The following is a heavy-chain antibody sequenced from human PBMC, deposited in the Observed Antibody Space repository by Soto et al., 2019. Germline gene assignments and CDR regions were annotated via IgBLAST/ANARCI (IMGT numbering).Heavy chain of an antibody. CDR1: GGSFSGYY. CDR2: INHSGST. V-gene: IGHV4-34*01. Sequence: SETLSLTCAVYGGSFSGYYWSWIRQPPRKGLEWIGEINHSGSTNYNPSLKSRVTISVDTSKNQFSLKLSSVTAADTAVYYCARADIVVDVWFDPWGQGTLVTVSS. D-gene: IGHD2-2*01. CDR3: ARADIVVDVWFDP. J-gene: IGHJ5*02.